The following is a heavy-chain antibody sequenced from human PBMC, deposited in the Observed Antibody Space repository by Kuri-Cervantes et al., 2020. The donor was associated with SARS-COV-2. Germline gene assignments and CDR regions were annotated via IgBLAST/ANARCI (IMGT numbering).Heavy chain of an antibody. CDR1: GYSISSGYY. Sequence: GSLRLSCTVSGYSISSGYYWSWIRQPPGKGLEWIGYIYYSGSTNYNPSLKSRVTISVDTSKNQFSLKLSSVTAADTAVYYCARMYYDFWSGYYKYYFDYWGQGTLVTVSS. CDR3: ARMYYDFWSGYYKYYFDY. J-gene: IGHJ4*02. V-gene: IGHV4-61*01. CDR2: IYYSGST. D-gene: IGHD3-3*01.